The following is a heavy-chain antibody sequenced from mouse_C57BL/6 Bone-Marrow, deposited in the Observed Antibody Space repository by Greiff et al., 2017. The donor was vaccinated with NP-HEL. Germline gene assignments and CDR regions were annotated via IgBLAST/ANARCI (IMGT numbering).Heavy chain of an antibody. V-gene: IGHV1-81*01. CDR2: IYPRSGNT. CDR3: AALGASFYYFGRGYVCAWVAY. Sequence: QVQLQQSGAELARPGASVKLSCKASGYTFTSYGISWVKQRTGQGLEWIGEIYPRSGNTYYNEKFKGKATLTADKSSSTAYMELRSLTSEDSAVYYCAALGASFYYFGRGYVCAWVAYWGQGTLVTVSA. J-gene: IGHJ3*01. CDR1: GYTFTSYG. D-gene: IGHD1-1*01.